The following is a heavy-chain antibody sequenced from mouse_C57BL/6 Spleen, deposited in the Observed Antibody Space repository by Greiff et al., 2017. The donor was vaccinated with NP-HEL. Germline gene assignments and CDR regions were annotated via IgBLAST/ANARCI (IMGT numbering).Heavy chain of an antibody. CDR1: GYTFTSYW. Sequence: VQLQQSGAELVKPGASVKLSCKASGYTFTSYWMHWVKQRPGQGLEWIGMIHPNSGSTNYNEKFKSKATLTVDKSSSTAYMQLSSLTSEDSAVYYCARAEGSSGWSAMDYWGQGTSVTVSS. V-gene: IGHV1-64*01. CDR2: IHPNSGST. J-gene: IGHJ4*01. D-gene: IGHD1-1*01. CDR3: ARAEGSSGWSAMDY.